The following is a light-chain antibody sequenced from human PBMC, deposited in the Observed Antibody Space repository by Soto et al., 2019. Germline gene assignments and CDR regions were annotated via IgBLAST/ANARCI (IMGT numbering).Light chain of an antibody. J-gene: IGKJ4*01. V-gene: IGKV1-12*01. CDR1: QVISSW. CDR2: AAS. Sequence: DIQMTQAPSFVSAFVGDRVTITCRASQVISSWLAWYQQKPGKAPKLLIYAASSFQSGVPSRFSGSESGTDFTLTISSLQPEDSATYYCQQASSFPLTFGGGTKVEIK. CDR3: QQASSFPLT.